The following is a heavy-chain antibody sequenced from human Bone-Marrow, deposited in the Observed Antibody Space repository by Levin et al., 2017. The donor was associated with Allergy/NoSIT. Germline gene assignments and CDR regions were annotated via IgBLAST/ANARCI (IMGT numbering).Heavy chain of an antibody. D-gene: IGHD3-3*01. CDR1: GFTFGDYA. J-gene: IGHJ5*02. CDR3: TRGRLRFLEWLLTYNWFDP. Sequence: GESLKISCTASGFTFGDYAMSWFRQAPGKGLEWVGFIRSKAYGGTTEYAASVKGRFTISRDDSKSIAYLQMNSLKTEDTAVYYCTRGRLRFLEWLLTYNWFDPWGQGTLVTVSS. V-gene: IGHV3-49*03. CDR2: IRSKAYGGTT.